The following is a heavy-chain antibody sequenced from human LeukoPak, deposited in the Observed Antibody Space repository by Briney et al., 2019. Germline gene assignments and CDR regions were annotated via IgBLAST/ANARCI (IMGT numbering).Heavy chain of an antibody. D-gene: IGHD6-13*01. J-gene: IGHJ4*02. CDR1: GYTLTELS. CDR3: ATALAAAGSFDY. V-gene: IGHV1-24*01. Sequence: GASVKVSCKVSGYTLTELSMHWVRQAPGKGLEWMGGFDPEDGGTIYAQKFQGRVTMTEDTSTDTAYMELSSLRSEDTAVYYCATALAAAGSFDYWGQGTLVTVSS. CDR2: FDPEDGGT.